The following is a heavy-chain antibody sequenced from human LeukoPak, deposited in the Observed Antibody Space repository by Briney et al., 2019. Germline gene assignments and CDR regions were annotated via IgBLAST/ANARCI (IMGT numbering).Heavy chain of an antibody. CDR3: ARDWLSGGNCFGY. V-gene: IGHV3-21*01. J-gene: IGHJ4*02. CDR2: IYTGSTYI. Sequence: GESLRLSCSASGFTFISYSMNWVRQAPGKGLEWVSSIYTGSTYIYYAESVKGRFIISIDDAKNTLYLQMSSLRAEDTSVYYCARDWLSGGNCFGYWGQGTLVTVSS. D-gene: IGHD2-15*01. CDR1: GFTFISYS.